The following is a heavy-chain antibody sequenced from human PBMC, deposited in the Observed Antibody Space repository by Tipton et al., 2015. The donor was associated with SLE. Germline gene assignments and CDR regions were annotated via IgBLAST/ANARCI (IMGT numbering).Heavy chain of an antibody. Sequence: TLSLTCTVSGGSISSSSYYWGWIRQPPGKGLEWIGRIYYSGSTYYNPSLKSRVTISVDTSKNQFSLKLSSVTAADTAVYYCARGPEWLRLKYFDLWGRGTLVTVSS. V-gene: IGHV4-39*07. CDR1: GGSISSSSYY. D-gene: IGHD5-12*01. J-gene: IGHJ2*01. CDR2: IYYSGST. CDR3: ARGPEWLRLKYFDL.